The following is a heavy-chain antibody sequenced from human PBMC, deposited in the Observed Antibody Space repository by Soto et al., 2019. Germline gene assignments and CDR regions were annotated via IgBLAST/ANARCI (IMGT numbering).Heavy chain of an antibody. Sequence: SETLSLTCTVSGGSISSSSYYWGWIRQPPGKGLEWIGSIYYSGSTYYNPSLKSRVTISVDTSKNQFSLKLSSVTAADTAVYYCARHLASANYDFWSGYYNGGYYYYYGMDVWGQGTTVT. D-gene: IGHD3-3*01. CDR2: IYYSGST. V-gene: IGHV4-39*01. CDR1: GGSISSSSYY. CDR3: ARHLASANYDFWSGYYNGGYYYYYGMDV. J-gene: IGHJ6*02.